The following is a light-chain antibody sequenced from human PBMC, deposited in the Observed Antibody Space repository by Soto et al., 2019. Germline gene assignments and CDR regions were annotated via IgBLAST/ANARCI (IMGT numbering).Light chain of an antibody. V-gene: IGKV3-20*01. CDR1: QNVRGSY. Sequence: IVLTHSPGTLSLSPGERATLSCRASQNVRGSYLAWYQQSPGQAPRLLIQGASSRATGIPDRFTGSGSGTDFTLTINRLEPQHFAVYYCQQYGGISTFGQGTKVDIK. CDR3: QQYGGIST. J-gene: IGKJ1*01. CDR2: GAS.